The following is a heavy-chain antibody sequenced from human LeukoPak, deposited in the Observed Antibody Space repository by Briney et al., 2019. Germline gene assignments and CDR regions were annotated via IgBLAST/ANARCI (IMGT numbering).Heavy chain of an antibody. V-gene: IGHV4-59*01. Sequence: KASETLSLTCTVSGGSISSYYWSWIRQPPGKGLEWSGYIYYSGSTNYNPSLKSRVTISVDTSKNQFSLKLSSVTAADTAVYYCARDPTPGIWGQGTMVTVSS. J-gene: IGHJ3*02. CDR3: ARDPTPGI. CDR1: GGSISSYY. CDR2: IYYSGST.